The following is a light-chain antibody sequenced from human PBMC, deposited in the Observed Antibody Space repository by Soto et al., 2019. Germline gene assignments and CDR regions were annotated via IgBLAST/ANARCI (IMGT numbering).Light chain of an antibody. CDR2: LDSDGSH. CDR1: SGHSSYA. CDR3: QTWGTGIHVV. V-gene: IGLV4-69*01. Sequence: QTVVTQSPSASASLGASVKLTCTLSSGHSSYATAWHQQQPEKGPRYLMKLDSDGSHTKGDAIPDRFSGSSSGAERYLTISSLQSEDEADYYCQTWGTGIHVVFGGGTKVTVL. J-gene: IGLJ2*01.